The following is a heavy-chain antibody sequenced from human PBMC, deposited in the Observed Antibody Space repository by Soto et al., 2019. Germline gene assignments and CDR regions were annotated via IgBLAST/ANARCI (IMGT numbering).Heavy chain of an antibody. Sequence: GGSLRLSCAASGFTFSSYGMHWVRQAPGKGLEWVAVISYDGSSKYYADSVKGRFTISRDNSKNTLYLQMNSLRAEDTAVYYCAKGNYDFWSGYYFDPWGQGTLVTVSS. D-gene: IGHD3-3*01. J-gene: IGHJ5*02. CDR2: ISYDGSSK. CDR3: AKGNYDFWSGYYFDP. CDR1: GFTFSSYG. V-gene: IGHV3-30*18.